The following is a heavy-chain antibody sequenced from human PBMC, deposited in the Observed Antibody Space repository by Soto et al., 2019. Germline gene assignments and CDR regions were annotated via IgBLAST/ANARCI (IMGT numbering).Heavy chain of an antibody. CDR1: GFTFSSYA. J-gene: IGHJ4*02. Sequence: QVQLVESGGGVVQPGRSLRLSCAASGFTFSSYAMHWVRQAPGKGLGWVAVISYDGSNKYYADSVKGRFTISRDNSKNTLYLQMNSLRAEDTAVYYCARVYGSWIAAVVDYWGQGTLVTVSS. CDR2: ISYDGSNK. D-gene: IGHD6-13*01. CDR3: ARVYGSWIAAVVDY. V-gene: IGHV3-30-3*01.